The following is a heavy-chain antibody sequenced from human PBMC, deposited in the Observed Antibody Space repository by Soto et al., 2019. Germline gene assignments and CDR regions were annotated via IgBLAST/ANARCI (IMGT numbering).Heavy chain of an antibody. J-gene: IGHJ4*02. CDR3: ARSTVRAYLAYYFDY. D-gene: IGHD4-17*01. CDR1: GGSISSYY. Sequence: SETLSLTCTVSGGSISSYYWSWIRQPPGKGLEWIGYIYYSGSTNYNPSLKSRVTISVDTSKNQFSLKLSSVTAADTAVYYCARSTVRAYLAYYFDYWGQGTRVTVSS. CDR2: IYYSGST. V-gene: IGHV4-59*01.